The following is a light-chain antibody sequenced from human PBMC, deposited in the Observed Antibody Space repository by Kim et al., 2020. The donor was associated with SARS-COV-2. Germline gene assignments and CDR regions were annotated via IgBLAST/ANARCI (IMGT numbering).Light chain of an antibody. J-gene: IGKJ1*01. CDR2: KAS. CDR3: QQYNTHSRT. Sequence: ASVGDRVIITCRASQSNSMWLAWYQQKPGKAPELLIYKASILQSGVPSRFSGSGSGTEFTLTISSLQPDDFATYYCQQYNTHSRTFGQGTKVDIK. CDR1: QSNSMW. V-gene: IGKV1-5*03.